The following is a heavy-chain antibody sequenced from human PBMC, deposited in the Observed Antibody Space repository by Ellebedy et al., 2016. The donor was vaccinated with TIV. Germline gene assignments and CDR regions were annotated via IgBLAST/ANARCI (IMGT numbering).Heavy chain of an antibody. CDR3: ARGYCSGGSCYWSWFNP. CDR1: GGTFSSYA. V-gene: IGHV1-69*13. J-gene: IGHJ5*02. Sequence: SVKVSXXASGGTFSSYAISWVRQAPGQGLEWMGGIIPIFGTANYAQKFQGRVTITADESTSTAYMELSSLRSEDSAVYYCARGYCSGGSCYWSWFNPWGQGTLVTVSS. CDR2: IIPIFGTA. D-gene: IGHD2-15*01.